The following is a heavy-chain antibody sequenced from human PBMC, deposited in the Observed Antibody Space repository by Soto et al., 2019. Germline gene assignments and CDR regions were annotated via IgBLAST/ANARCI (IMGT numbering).Heavy chain of an antibody. CDR2: IIPILGIA. CDR3: ARESPDYYDSSGSYSL. D-gene: IGHD3-22*01. V-gene: IGHV1-69*04. CDR1: GGTFSSYT. J-gene: IGHJ4*02. Sequence: SVKVSCKASGGTFSSYTISWVRQAPGQGLEWMGRIIPILGIANYAQKFQGRVTITADKSTSTAYMELSSLRSEDTAVYYCARESPDYYDSSGSYSLWGQGTLVTVSS.